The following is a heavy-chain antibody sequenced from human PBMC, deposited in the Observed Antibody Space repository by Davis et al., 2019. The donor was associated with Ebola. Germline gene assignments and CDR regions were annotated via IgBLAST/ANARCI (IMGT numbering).Heavy chain of an antibody. V-gene: IGHV3-48*01. J-gene: IGHJ6*04. Sequence: GGSLRLSCAASGFTFSSYSMNWVRQAPGKGLEWVSYISSSSSTIYYADSVKGRFTISRDNSKNTLYLQMNSLRAEDTAVYYCARDLTSQWELLYYYGMDVWGKGTTVTVSS. CDR3: ARDLTSQWELLYYYGMDV. D-gene: IGHD1-26*01. CDR2: ISSSSSTI. CDR1: GFTFSSYS.